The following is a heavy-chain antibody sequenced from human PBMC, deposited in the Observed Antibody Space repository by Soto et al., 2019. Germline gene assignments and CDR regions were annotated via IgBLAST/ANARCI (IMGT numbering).Heavy chain of an antibody. CDR3: ARDKRITMIVVVITTVHYFDY. V-gene: IGHV3-7*05. Sequence: PGGSLRLSCAASGFTFSSYWMSWVRQAPGKGLEWVANIKQDGSEKYYVDSVKGRFTISRDNAKNSLYLQMNSLRAEDTAVYYCARDKRITMIVVVITTVHYFDYWGQGTLVTVSS. CDR1: GFTFSSYW. CDR2: IKQDGSEK. J-gene: IGHJ4*02. D-gene: IGHD3-22*01.